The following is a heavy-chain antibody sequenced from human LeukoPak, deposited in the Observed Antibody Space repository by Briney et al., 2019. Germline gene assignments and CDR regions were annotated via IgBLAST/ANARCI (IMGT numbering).Heavy chain of an antibody. CDR2: ISAYNGNT. CDR3: ARERFRTNYDFWSGPTPIGGMDV. D-gene: IGHD3-3*01. V-gene: IGHV1-18*01. Sequence: ASVKVSCKASGYTFTSYGISWVRQAPGQGLEWMGWISAYNGNTNYAQKLQGRVTMTTDTSTSTAYMELRSLRSDDTAVYYCARERFRTNYDFWSGPTPIGGMDVWGQGTTVTVSS. J-gene: IGHJ6*02. CDR1: GYTFTSYG.